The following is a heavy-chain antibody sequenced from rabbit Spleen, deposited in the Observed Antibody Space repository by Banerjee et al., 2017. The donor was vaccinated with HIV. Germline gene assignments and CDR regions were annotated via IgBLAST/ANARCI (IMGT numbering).Heavy chain of an antibody. CDR3: ARDTSSSFSSYGMDL. J-gene: IGHJ6*01. CDR1: GFSFSSSYY. Sequence: QSLEESGGDLVNPGASLTLTCTASGFSFSSSYYMCWVRQAPGKGLEWIACIYAGSSGSTYYATWAKGRFTISKTSSTTVTLQMTRLTAADTATYFCARDTSSSFSSYGMDLWGPGTLVTVS. CDR2: IYAGSSGST. V-gene: IGHV1S40*01. D-gene: IGHD1-1*01.